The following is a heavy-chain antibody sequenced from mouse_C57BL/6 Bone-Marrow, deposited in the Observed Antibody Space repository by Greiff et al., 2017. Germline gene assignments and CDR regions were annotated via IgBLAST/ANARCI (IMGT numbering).Heavy chain of an antibody. CDR1: GYTFTSYG. J-gene: IGHJ4*01. CDR3: ANYGYYDAMDY. D-gene: IGHD2-2*01. V-gene: IGHV1-81*01. CDR2: LYPRSGNT. Sequence: QVQLQQSGAELARPGASVKLSCKASGYTFTSYGISWVKQRTGQGLEWIGELYPRSGNTYYNEKFKGKATLTADNSSSTAYVELRSLTSEDSAVYFCANYGYYDAMDYWGQGTSVTVSA.